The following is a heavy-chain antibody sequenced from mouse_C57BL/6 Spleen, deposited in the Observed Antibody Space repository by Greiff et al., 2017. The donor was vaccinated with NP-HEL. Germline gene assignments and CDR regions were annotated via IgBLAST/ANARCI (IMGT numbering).Heavy chain of an antibody. Sequence: QVQLQQSGPELVKPGASVKISCKASGYAFSSSWMNWVKQRPGKGLEWIGRIYPGDGDTNYNGKFKGKATLTADKSSSTAYMQLSSLTSEDSAVYFCARWRILYWYFDVWGTGTTVTVSS. CDR2: IYPGDGDT. CDR3: ARWRILYWYFDV. V-gene: IGHV1-82*01. CDR1: GYAFSSSW. J-gene: IGHJ1*03.